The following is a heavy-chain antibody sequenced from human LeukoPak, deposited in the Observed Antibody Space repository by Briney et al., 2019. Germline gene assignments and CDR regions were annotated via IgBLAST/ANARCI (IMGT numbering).Heavy chain of an antibody. D-gene: IGHD3-3*01. Sequence: GGSLRLSCAASDFTVSSNYMSWVRQAPGKGLEWVSVTFSDGTTYYADSVKGRFTISRDNSKNTLYLHMNSLRAEDTAVYYCARVAKRVYLDLPRLNYYFDYWGQGTLVTVSS. V-gene: IGHV3-53*01. CDR2: TFSDGTT. J-gene: IGHJ4*02. CDR3: ARVAKRVYLDLPRLNYYFDY. CDR1: DFTVSSNY.